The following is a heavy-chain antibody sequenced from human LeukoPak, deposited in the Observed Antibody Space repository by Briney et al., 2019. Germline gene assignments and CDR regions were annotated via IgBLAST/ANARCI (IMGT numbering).Heavy chain of an antibody. CDR1: GGSISSSSYY. J-gene: IGHJ4*02. CDR2: IYYSGST. V-gene: IGHV4-39*01. Sequence: PSETLSLTCTVSGGSISSSSYYWGWTRQPPGKGLEWIGSIYYSGSTYYNPSLKSRVTISVDTSKNQFSLKLSSVTAADTAVYYCARHPVTYYYGSGSYNYFDYWGQGTLVTVSS. D-gene: IGHD3-10*01. CDR3: ARHPVTYYYGSGSYNYFDY.